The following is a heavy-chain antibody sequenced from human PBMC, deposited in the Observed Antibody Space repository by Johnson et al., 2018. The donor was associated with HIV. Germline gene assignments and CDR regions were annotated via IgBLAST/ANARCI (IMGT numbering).Heavy chain of an antibody. D-gene: IGHD1-7*01. CDR3: AREDQNWNYDHAFDI. V-gene: IGHV3-74*01. Sequence: VQLVESGGGLVQPGGSLRLSCAVSGFSFSNYWMEWVRQAPGKGLVWVSRIKSDGSSTTYADSVKGRFTISRDNAKNTLYLEMKSLRADDTAVYYCAREDQNWNYDHAFDIWGQGTMVTVSS. CDR1: GFSFSNYW. CDR2: IKSDGSST. J-gene: IGHJ3*02.